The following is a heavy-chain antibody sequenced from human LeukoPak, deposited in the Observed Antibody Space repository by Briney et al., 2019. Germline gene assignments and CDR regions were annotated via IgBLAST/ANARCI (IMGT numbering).Heavy chain of an antibody. J-gene: IGHJ6*02. Sequence: SVKVSCKASGGTFSSYAISWVRQAPGQGLEWMGRIIPILGIANYAQKFQGRVTITADKSTSTAYMELSSLRSEDTAVDYCARYLPGTTPYYYYGMDVWGQGTTVTVSS. D-gene: IGHD1-1*01. CDR1: GGTFSSYA. V-gene: IGHV1-69*04. CDR3: ARYLPGTTPYYYYGMDV. CDR2: IIPILGIA.